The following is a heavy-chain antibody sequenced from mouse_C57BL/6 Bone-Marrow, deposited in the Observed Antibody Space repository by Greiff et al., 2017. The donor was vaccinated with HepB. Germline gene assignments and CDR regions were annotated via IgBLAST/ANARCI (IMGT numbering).Heavy chain of an antibody. V-gene: IGHV1-72*01. CDR2: IYPNSGGT. Sequence: QVHVKQPGAELVKPGASVKLSCKASGYTFTSYWMHWVKQRPGRGLEWIGRIYPNSGGTKYNEKFKSKATLTVDKPSSTAYMKLSSLPSEDSAVYNSERFYYYGSSWFDDWGQGTTLTVSS. J-gene: IGHJ2*01. CDR3: ERFYYYGSSWFDD. D-gene: IGHD1-1*01. CDR1: GYTFTSYW.